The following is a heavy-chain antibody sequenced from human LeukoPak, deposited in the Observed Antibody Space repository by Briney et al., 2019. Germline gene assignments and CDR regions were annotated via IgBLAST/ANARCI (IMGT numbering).Heavy chain of an antibody. Sequence: ASVKVSCKASGGTFSSYAISWVRQAPGQGLEWMGGIIPIFGTANYAQKFQGRVTITADKSTSTAYMELSSLRSEDTAVYYCARSYDSSGKVDYWGQGTLVTVSS. J-gene: IGHJ4*02. V-gene: IGHV1-69*06. D-gene: IGHD3-22*01. CDR3: ARSYDSSGKVDY. CDR2: IIPIFGTA. CDR1: GGTFSSYA.